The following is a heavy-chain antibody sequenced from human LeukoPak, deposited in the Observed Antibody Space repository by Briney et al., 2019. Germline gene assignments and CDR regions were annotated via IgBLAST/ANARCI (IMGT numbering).Heavy chain of an antibody. CDR3: ASFRDDYGGNRDY. J-gene: IGHJ4*02. D-gene: IGHD4-23*01. CDR1: GFTFSSYS. Sequence: PGRSLRLSCAASGFTFSSYSMNWVRQAPGKGLEWVSSISSSSSYIYYADSVKGRFTISRDNAKNSLYLQMNSLRAEDTAVYYCASFRDDYGGNRDYWGQGTLVTVSS. V-gene: IGHV3-21*01. CDR2: ISSSSSYI.